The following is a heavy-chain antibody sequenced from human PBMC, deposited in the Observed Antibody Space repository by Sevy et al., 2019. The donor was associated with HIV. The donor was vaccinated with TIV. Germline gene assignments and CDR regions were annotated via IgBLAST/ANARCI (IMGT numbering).Heavy chain of an antibody. D-gene: IGHD3-10*01. CDR3: AKDIEIYYGSGSYDY. CDR1: GFTFDDYA. J-gene: IGHJ4*02. Sequence: GGSLRLSCAASGFTFDDYAMHWVRQAPGKGLEWVSGISWNSGSIGYADSVKGRFTISRDNAKNSLYLQMNSQRAEDTALYYCAKDIEIYYGSGSYDYWGQGTLVTVSS. CDR2: ISWNSGSI. V-gene: IGHV3-9*01.